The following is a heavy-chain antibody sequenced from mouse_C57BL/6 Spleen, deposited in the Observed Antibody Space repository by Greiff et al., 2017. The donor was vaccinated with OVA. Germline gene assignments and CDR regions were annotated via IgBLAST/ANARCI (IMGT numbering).Heavy chain of an antibody. CDR1: GYTFTSYW. CDR2: IDPSDSYT. Sequence: QVQLKQPGAELVRPGTSVKLSCKASGYTFTSYWMHWVKQRPGQGLEWIGVIDPSDSYTNYNQKFKGKATLTVDTSSSTAYMQLSSLTSEDSAVYYCACYYYGSSYTGYWGQGTTLTVSS. J-gene: IGHJ2*01. CDR3: ACYYYGSSYTGY. D-gene: IGHD1-1*01. V-gene: IGHV1-59*01.